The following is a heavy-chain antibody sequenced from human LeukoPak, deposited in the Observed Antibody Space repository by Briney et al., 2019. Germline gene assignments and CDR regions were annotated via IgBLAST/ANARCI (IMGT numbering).Heavy chain of an antibody. CDR3: ARGDD. J-gene: IGHJ4*02. Sequence: KPSETLSLTCTLSGGSNSSSSYYWGWLRQPPGKGLEWIGSIYYSGSTYYNPSLKSRVTISVDTSKNQFSLKLSSLTAADTAVYYCARGDDWGQGTLVTVSS. V-gene: IGHV4-39*07. CDR2: IYYSGST. CDR1: GGSNSSSSYY.